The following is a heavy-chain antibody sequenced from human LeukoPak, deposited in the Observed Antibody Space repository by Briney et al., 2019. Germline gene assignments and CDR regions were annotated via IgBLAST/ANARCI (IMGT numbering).Heavy chain of an antibody. J-gene: IGHJ4*02. V-gene: IGHV3-48*01. Sequence: GGSLRLSCAVAGFTFSAYSMKWVRQAPEKGLEWVSYIGSSSSPIYYADSVKGRFTISRDNAKNSLYLQMDSLRAEDTAVYYCVRDQAYCNDYWGQGTLVTVSS. D-gene: IGHD1-26*01. CDR1: GFTFSAYS. CDR3: VRDQAYCNDY. CDR2: IGSSSSPI.